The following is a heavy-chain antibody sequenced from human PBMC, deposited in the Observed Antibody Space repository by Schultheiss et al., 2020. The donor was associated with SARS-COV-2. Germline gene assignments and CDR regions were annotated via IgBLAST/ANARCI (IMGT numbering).Heavy chain of an antibody. CDR2: IYYSGST. CDR1: GGSISSGGYY. D-gene: IGHD5-24*01. Sequence: SETLSLTCTVSGGSISSGGYYWSWIRQHPGKGLEWIGYIYYSGSTYYNPSLKSRVTISVDTSKNQFSLKLSSVTAADTAVYYCARGGRWLEISRGYFDYWGQGTLVTVS. CDR3: ARGGRWLEISRGYFDY. V-gene: IGHV4-31*03. J-gene: IGHJ4*02.